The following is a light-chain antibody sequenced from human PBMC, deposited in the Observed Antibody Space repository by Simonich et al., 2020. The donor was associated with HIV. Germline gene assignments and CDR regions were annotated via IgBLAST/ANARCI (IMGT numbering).Light chain of an antibody. Sequence: QSALTQPASVSGSPGQSITISCTGTSSDVGGYNYVSWYQQHPGKAPKLLMYDVRNRPSGVSNRFSGSKSANTASLTISGLQAEDEADYYCTSYTSSSLWVFGGGTKLTVL. CDR2: DVR. V-gene: IGLV2-14*03. CDR1: SSDVGGYNY. CDR3: TSYTSSSLWV. J-gene: IGLJ3*02.